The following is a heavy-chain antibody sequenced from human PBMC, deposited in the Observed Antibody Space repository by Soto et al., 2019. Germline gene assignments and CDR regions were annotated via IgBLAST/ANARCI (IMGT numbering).Heavy chain of an antibody. CDR3: ARDRDTYGYGLFDY. V-gene: IGHV1-3*01. J-gene: IGHJ4*02. CDR2: INAGNGNT. CDR1: GYTFSTFA. Sequence: QVQLVQSGAEVKKPGASMNVSCKTSGYTFSTFALYWVRQAPGQRLEWMARINAGNGNTKYSQKFQGRVTITRDTSASTVYMELSSLTSEDTAVYYCARDRDTYGYGLFDYWGRGTLVTVSS. D-gene: IGHD5-18*01.